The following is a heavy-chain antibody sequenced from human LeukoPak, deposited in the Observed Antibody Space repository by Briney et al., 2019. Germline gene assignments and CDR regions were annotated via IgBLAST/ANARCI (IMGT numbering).Heavy chain of an antibody. CDR2: IYPGDSDT. Sequence: GESLKISCKGSGYSFTSYWIGWVRQMPGKGLEWMGIIYPGDSDTRYSPSFQGKVTISADKSISTAYLQWSSLKASDTAMYYCARLAGTTEYYYYYYYMDVWGKGTTVTVSS. J-gene: IGHJ6*03. V-gene: IGHV5-51*01. CDR3: ARLAGTTEYYYYYYYMDV. D-gene: IGHD1-7*01. CDR1: GYSFTSYW.